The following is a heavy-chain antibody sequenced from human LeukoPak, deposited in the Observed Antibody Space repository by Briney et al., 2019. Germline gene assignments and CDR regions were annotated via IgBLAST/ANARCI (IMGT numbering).Heavy chain of an antibody. D-gene: IGHD3-22*01. J-gene: IGHJ4*02. V-gene: IGHV4-34*01. CDR3: ARRSSYYDSSGYSFDY. CDR1: GFTFSNYW. Sequence: PGGSLRLSCAASGFTFSNYWMHWIRQPPGKGLEWIGEINHSGSTNYNPSLKSRVTISVDTSKNQFSLKLSSVTAADTAVYYCARRSSYYDSSGYSFDYWGQGTLVTVSS. CDR2: INHSGST.